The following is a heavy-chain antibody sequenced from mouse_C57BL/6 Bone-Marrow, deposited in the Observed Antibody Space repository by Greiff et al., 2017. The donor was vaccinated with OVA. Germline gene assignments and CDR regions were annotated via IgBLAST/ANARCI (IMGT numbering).Heavy chain of an antibody. CDR3: ASLPFYAMDY. CDR2: IYPRSGNI. J-gene: IGHJ4*01. Sequence: VQLQQSGAELARPGASVKLSCKASGYTFTSYGISWVKQRTGQGLEWIGEIYPRSGNIYYNEKFKGKATLTADKSSSTAYMELRSLTSEDSAVYFCASLPFYAMDYWGQGTSVTVSS. V-gene: IGHV1-81*01. CDR1: GYTFTSYG.